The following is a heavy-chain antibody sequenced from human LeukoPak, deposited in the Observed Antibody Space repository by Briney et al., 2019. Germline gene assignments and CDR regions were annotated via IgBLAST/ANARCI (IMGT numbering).Heavy chain of an antibody. CDR2: IYRGGST. Sequence: GGSLRLSCAASGFTVSSNYMSWVRQAPGKGLEWVSVIYRGGSTYYADSVKGRFTFSRDNSKNTLYLQMNSLRAEDTAVYYCAREREDYYDSSGYYVLFDYWGQGTLVTVSS. J-gene: IGHJ4*02. V-gene: IGHV3-53*01. CDR1: GFTVSSNY. CDR3: AREREDYYDSSGYYVLFDY. D-gene: IGHD3-22*01.